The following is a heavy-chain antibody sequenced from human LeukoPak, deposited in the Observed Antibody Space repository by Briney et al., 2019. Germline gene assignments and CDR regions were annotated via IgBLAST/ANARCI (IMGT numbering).Heavy chain of an antibody. Sequence: VASVKVSCKASGYTFTSYAMHWVRQAPGQRLEWMGWINAGNGNTKYSQKFQGRVTITRDTSASTAYMELRSLRSEDTAVYYCARSPPYDYVWGSYRFNDAFDIWGQGTMVTVSS. CDR3: ARSPPYDYVWGSYRFNDAFDI. CDR2: INAGNGNT. V-gene: IGHV1-3*01. CDR1: GYTFTSYA. J-gene: IGHJ3*02. D-gene: IGHD3-16*02.